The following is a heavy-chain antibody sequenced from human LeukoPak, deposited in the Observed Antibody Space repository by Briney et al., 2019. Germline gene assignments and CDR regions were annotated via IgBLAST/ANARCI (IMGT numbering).Heavy chain of an antibody. CDR3: ARDLGLVATTYYYYYMDV. J-gene: IGHJ6*03. D-gene: IGHD5-12*01. V-gene: IGHV3-23*01. Sequence: GGSLRLSCAASGFTFSSYAMSWVRQAPGKGLEWVSAISGSGGSTYYADSVKGRFTISRDNSKNSLYLQMNSLRAEDTAVYYCARDLGLVATTYYYYYMDVWGKGTTVTVSS. CDR1: GFTFSSYA. CDR2: ISGSGGST.